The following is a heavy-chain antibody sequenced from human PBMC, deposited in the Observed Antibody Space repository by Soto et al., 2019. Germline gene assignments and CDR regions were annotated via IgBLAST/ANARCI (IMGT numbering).Heavy chain of an antibody. CDR3: ARESGSGSYFTPANWFDP. D-gene: IGHD3-10*01. Sequence: QVQLQESGPGLVKSSETLSLTCTVSGVSISSYYWTWLRQPPGKGLEWIGFIFYSGSTNYNPSLKSRVTITIDTTKNQSSLKLSSVTAADTAVYYCARESGSGSYFTPANWFDPWGQGTLVTVSS. J-gene: IGHJ5*02. CDR2: IFYSGST. CDR1: GVSISSYY. V-gene: IGHV4-59*01.